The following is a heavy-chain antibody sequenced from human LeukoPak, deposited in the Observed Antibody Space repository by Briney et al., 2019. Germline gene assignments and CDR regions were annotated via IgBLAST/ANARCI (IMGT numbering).Heavy chain of an antibody. D-gene: IGHD2-15*01. J-gene: IGHJ3*02. CDR1: GFTFSSYA. Sequence: SGGSLRLSCAASGFTFSSYAMSWVRQAPGKGLEWVSAISGSGGSTYYADSVKGRFTISRDNSKNTLYLQMNSLRAEGTAVYYCAKDRLYCSGGSCNYDAFDIWGQGTMVTVSS. CDR2: ISGSGGST. V-gene: IGHV3-23*01. CDR3: AKDRLYCSGGSCNYDAFDI.